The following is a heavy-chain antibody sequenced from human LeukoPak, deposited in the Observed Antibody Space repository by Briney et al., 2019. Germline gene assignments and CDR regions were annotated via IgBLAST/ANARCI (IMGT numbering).Heavy chain of an antibody. D-gene: IGHD7-27*01. CDR1: GFTFSSYA. CDR2: ISGSGGST. J-gene: IGHJ4*02. CDR3: AKSDGIRKKTGYLDY. Sequence: GGSLRLSCAASGFTFSSYAMSWVRQAPGKGLEWVSAISGSGGSTYYADSVKGRFTISRDNSKNTLYLQMNSLRAEDTAVYYCAKSDGIRKKTGYLDYWGQGTLVTVSS. V-gene: IGHV3-23*01.